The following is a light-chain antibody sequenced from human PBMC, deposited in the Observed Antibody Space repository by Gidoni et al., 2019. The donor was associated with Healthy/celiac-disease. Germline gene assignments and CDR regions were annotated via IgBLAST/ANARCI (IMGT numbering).Light chain of an antibody. J-gene: IGKJ3*01. CDR3: MQAIQTPFT. CDR1: QSLLHSNGYNY. CDR2: LGS. V-gene: IGKV2-28*01. Sequence: DIVMTQSPLSLHVTPGEPASISCRSSQSLLHSNGYNYLDWYLQKPGQSPQLLIYLGSTRASGVPDRCSGSGSGTDFTLKISRVEAEDVGVYYCMQAIQTPFTFGPGTKVDIK.